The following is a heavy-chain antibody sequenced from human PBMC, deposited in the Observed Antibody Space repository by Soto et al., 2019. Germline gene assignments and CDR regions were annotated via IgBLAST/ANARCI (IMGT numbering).Heavy chain of an antibody. CDR1: GGTFSSYT. CDR3: ARDDSDANWFDP. CDR2: IIPVLGIA. Sequence: SVKVSCKASGGTFSSYTISWVRQAPGQGLEWMGRIIPVLGIANYAQKFQGRVTITADKSTSTAYMELSSLRSEDTAVYYCARDDSDANWFDPWGQGTLVTVSS. D-gene: IGHD3-22*01. V-gene: IGHV1-69*04. J-gene: IGHJ5*02.